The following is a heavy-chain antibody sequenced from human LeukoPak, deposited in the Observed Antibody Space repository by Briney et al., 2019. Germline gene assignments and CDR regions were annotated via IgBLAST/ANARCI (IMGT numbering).Heavy chain of an antibody. CDR2: FIPILGIA. J-gene: IGHJ4*02. CDR1: GGTFSSYA. V-gene: IGHV1-69*04. D-gene: IGHD3-22*01. CDR3: ARDVPSSFYYYDSSGYGYYFDY. Sequence: SVKVSCKASGGTFSSYAISWVRQAPGQGLEWMGRFIPILGIANYAQKFQGRVTITADKSTSTAYMELSSLRSEDTAVYYCARDVPSSFYYYDSSGYGYYFDYWGQGTLVTVSS.